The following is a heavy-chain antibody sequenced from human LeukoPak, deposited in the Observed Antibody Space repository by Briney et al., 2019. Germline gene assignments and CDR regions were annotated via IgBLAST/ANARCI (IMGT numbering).Heavy chain of an antibody. Sequence: GGSLRLSCAASGFTFNRNAISWVRQAPGKGLEWVSTIGGSGDKTFYADSVKGRFTISRDNSKNMAHLQMNSLTGEDTALYYCVRRGDASSGWGDHDFWGQGALVTVSS. CDR1: GFTFNRNA. J-gene: IGHJ4*02. CDR3: VRRGDASSGWGDHDF. V-gene: IGHV3-23*01. CDR2: IGGSGDKT. D-gene: IGHD6-19*01.